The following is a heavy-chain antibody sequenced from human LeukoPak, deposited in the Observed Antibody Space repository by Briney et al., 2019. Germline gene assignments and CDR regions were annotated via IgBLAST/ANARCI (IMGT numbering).Heavy chain of an antibody. V-gene: IGHV3-30*02. D-gene: IGHD1-20*01. Sequence: GGSLRLSCAASGFIFSDYGMYWVRQAPGKGLEWVAFIRYDGSDEDYADSVKGRFTISRDNSKNTLYLHMNSLRAEDTAVYYCAKLLYNWIDETSYWGQGTLLIASS. CDR3: AKLLYNWIDETSY. J-gene: IGHJ4*02. CDR2: IRYDGSDE. CDR1: GFIFSDYG.